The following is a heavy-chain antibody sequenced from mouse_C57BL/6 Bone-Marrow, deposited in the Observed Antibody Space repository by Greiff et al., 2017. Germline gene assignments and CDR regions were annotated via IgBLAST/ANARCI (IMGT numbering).Heavy chain of an antibody. J-gene: IGHJ4*01. Sequence: VKVVESGAELVRPGTSVKVSCKASGYAFTNYLIEWVKQRPGQGLEWIGVINPGSGGTNYNEKFKGKATLTADKSSSTAYMQLSSLTSEDSAVYFCARSLYYYYAMDYWGQGTSVTVSS. D-gene: IGHD2-1*01. CDR1: GYAFTNYL. V-gene: IGHV1-54*01. CDR3: ARSLYYYYAMDY. CDR2: INPGSGGT.